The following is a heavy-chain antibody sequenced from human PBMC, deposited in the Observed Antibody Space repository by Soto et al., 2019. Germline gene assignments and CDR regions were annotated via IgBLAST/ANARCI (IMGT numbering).Heavy chain of an antibody. CDR3: ARDSSYCSSTSCSLTLYYYYYGMDV. CDR1: GGTFSSYA. Sequence: QVQLVQSGAEVKKPGSSVKVSCKASGGTFSSYAISWVRQAPGQGLEWMGGIIPIFGTANYAQKFQGRVTITADKSTSTAYMELSSLRSEDTAVYYCARDSSYCSSTSCSLTLYYYYYGMDVWGQGITVTVSS. V-gene: IGHV1-69*06. J-gene: IGHJ6*02. D-gene: IGHD2-2*01. CDR2: IIPIFGTA.